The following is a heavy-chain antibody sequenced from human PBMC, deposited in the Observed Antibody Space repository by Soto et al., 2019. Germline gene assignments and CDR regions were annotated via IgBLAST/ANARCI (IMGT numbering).Heavy chain of an antibody. CDR2: ISWNSGSI. CDR1: GFTFDDYA. Sequence: PGGSLRLSCAASGFTFDDYAMHWVRQAPGKGLEWVSGISWNSGSIGHADSVKGRFTISRDNAKNSLYLQMNSLRAEDTALYYCAKGAEGLRLGELSLWGQGTLVTVSS. CDR3: AKGAEGLRLGELSL. J-gene: IGHJ4*02. V-gene: IGHV3-9*01. D-gene: IGHD3-16*02.